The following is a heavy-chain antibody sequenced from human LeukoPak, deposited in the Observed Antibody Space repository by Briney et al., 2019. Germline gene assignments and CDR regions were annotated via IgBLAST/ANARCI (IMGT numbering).Heavy chain of an antibody. CDR1: GYTLTELS. Sequence: ASVKVSCKVSGYTLTELSMHWVRQAPGKGLEWMGGFDPEDGETIYAQKFQGRVTMTTDTSTSTAYMELRSLRSDDTAVYYCASSSSPYYFDYWGQGTLVTVSS. CDR2: FDPEDGET. J-gene: IGHJ4*02. V-gene: IGHV1-24*01. CDR3: ASSSSPYYFDY. D-gene: IGHD6-6*01.